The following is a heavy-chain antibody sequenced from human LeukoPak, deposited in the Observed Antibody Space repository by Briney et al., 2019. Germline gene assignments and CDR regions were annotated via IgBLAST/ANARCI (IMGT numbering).Heavy chain of an antibody. V-gene: IGHV1-46*01. D-gene: IGHD3-22*01. CDR3: ARDAHYYDSSGNI. CDR1: GYTFTSYY. J-gene: IGHJ3*02. Sequence: GASVKVSCKAPGYTFTSYYMHWVRQAPGQGLEWMGIINPSGGSTSCAQKFQGRVTITADESTSTAYMELSSLRSEDTAVYYCARDAHYYDSSGNIWGQGTMVTVSS. CDR2: INPSGGST.